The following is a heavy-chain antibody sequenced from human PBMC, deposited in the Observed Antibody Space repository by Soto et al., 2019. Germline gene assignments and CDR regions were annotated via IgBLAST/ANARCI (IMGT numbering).Heavy chain of an antibody. J-gene: IGHJ3*02. CDR2: ISSSSSYI. CDR1: GFTFSSYS. CDR3: ARDLSGSNKFDAFDI. D-gene: IGHD6-25*01. V-gene: IGHV3-21*01. Sequence: GSLRLSCAASGFTFSSYSMNWVRQAPGKGLEWVSSISSSSSYIYYADSVKGRFTISRDNAKNSLYLQMNSLRAEDTAVYYCARDLSGSNKFDAFDIWGQGTMVTVSS.